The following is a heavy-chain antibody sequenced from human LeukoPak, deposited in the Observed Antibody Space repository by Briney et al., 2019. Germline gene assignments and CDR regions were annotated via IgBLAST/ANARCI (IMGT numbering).Heavy chain of an antibody. J-gene: IGHJ4*02. Sequence: GGSLRLSCAASGFTFSNYWMTWVRQAPGKGLEWVAHINQDGSEEHYMDSVKARFTISRDNAKNSLSLQLNSLRAEDTAVYYCVRDGGVSGYDLLDYWGQGTLVTVSS. CDR3: VRDGGVSGYDLLDY. CDR2: INQDGSEE. CDR1: GFTFSNYW. D-gene: IGHD5-12*01. V-gene: IGHV3-7*01.